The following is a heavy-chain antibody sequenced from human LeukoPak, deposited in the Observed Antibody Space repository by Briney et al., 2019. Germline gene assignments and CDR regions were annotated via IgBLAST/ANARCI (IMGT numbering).Heavy chain of an antibody. CDR2: MSGRGDST. CDR3: ARAVSSASPASDI. CDR1: GFSFSDFA. V-gene: IGHV3-23*01. D-gene: IGHD6-19*01. Sequence: GGSLRLSCKASGFSFSDFAMTWVRQAPGKGLEWVSTMSGRGDSTYYADSVKGRFTVSRDNSKNTLYLQMNSLRAEDTAVYYCARAVSSASPASDIWGQGTMVTVS. J-gene: IGHJ3*02.